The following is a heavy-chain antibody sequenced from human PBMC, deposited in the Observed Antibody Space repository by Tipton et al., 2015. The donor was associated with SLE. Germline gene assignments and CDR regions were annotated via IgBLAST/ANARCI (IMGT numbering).Heavy chain of an antibody. CDR2: IYTSGST. CDR1: GGSVSSGSYY. CDR3: ARVFYGDYFDY. V-gene: IGHV4-61*02. J-gene: IGHJ4*02. D-gene: IGHD4-17*01. Sequence: TLSLTCTVSGGSVSSGSYYWNWIRQPAGKGLEWIGRIYTSGSTNYNPSLKSRVTISVDTSKNQFSLKLSSVTAADTAVYYCARVFYGDYFDYWGQGTLVTVSS.